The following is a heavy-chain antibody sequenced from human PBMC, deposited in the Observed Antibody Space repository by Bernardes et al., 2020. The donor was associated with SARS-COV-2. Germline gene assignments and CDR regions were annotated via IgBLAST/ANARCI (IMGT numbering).Heavy chain of an antibody. V-gene: IGHV1-8*01. Sequence: ASVKVSCKASGYTFTSYDINWVRQATGQGLEWMGWMNPNSGNTGYAQKFQGRVTMTRNTSISTAYMELSSLRSEDTAVYYCARGSIAAADHYYYYGMDVWGQGTTVTVSS. J-gene: IGHJ6*02. CDR1: GYTFTSYD. CDR3: ARGSIAAADHYYYYGMDV. D-gene: IGHD6-13*01. CDR2: MNPNSGNT.